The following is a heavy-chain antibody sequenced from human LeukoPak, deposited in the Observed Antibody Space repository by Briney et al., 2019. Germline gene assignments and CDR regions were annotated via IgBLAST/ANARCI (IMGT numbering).Heavy chain of an antibody. CDR1: GFTFSSYE. V-gene: IGHV3-48*03. J-gene: IGHJ4*02. CDR2: IASSGSAI. D-gene: IGHD5-12*01. Sequence: GGSLRLSRAASGFTFSSYEMNWVRQAPGKGLEWVSYIASSGSAIYYADSVKGRFTISRDNAKNSLYLQMNSLRAEDTAVYYCAREIFYSGYDFGFDSWGQGTLVTVSS. CDR3: AREIFYSGYDFGFDS.